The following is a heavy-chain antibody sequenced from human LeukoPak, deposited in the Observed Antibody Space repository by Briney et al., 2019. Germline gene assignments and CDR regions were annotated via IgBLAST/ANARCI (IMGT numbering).Heavy chain of an antibody. J-gene: IGHJ4*02. V-gene: IGHV3-7*03. CDR2: IKQDGSEK. CDR1: GFTFSSYW. CDR3: AKGYYDYVWGSYYFDY. Sequence: GGSLRLSCAASGFTFSSYWMSWVRQAPGKGLEWVANIKQDGSEKYYVDSVKGRFTISRDNAKNSLYLQMNSLRAEDTAVYYCAKGYYDYVWGSYYFDYWGQGTLVTVSS. D-gene: IGHD3-16*01.